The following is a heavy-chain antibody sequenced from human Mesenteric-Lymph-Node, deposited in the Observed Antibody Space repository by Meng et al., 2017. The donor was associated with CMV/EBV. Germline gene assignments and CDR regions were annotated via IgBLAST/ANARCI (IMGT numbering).Heavy chain of an antibody. J-gene: IGHJ6*02. V-gene: IGHV3-7*01. CDR1: GFTFSSYW. Sequence: GESLKISCAVSGFTFSSYWMSWVRQAPGKGLEWVATIKKDGSEKYYVDSVKGRFSISRDNAQNSLYLQMNSLRAEDTAVYYCARDEYKREGFSYSYYGMDVWGLGTTVTVSS. CDR2: IKKDGSEK. CDR3: ARDEYKREGFSYSYYGMDV. D-gene: IGHD6-6*01.